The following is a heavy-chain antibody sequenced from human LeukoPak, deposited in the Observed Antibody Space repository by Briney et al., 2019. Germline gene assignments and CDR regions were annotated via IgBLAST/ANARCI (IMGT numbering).Heavy chain of an antibody. Sequence: GGSLRLSCAVSGFSVTNNYMSWVRQAPGKGLEWVSRINCDGSSTNYADSVKGRFTVSRDNAKNTLFLQMNSLRAEDTAVYYCTRGRREFDSWGQGTLVTVSS. V-gene: IGHV3-74*01. CDR2: INCDGSST. J-gene: IGHJ4*02. CDR1: GFSVTNNY. CDR3: TRGRREFDS.